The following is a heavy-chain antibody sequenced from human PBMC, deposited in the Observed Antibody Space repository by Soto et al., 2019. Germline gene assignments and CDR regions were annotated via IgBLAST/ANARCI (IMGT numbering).Heavy chain of an antibody. Sequence: QVQLVQSGAEVRKPGASVKVSCKASGYTFTSYAMHWLRQAPGQTLEWMGWINAGNGNTKYSQKFQGRVTITRDTSASTAYMELSSLRSEDTAVYYCASSYCSSTSCLDAFDIWGQGTMVTVSS. V-gene: IGHV1-3*01. CDR1: GYTFTSYA. D-gene: IGHD2-2*01. CDR3: ASSYCSSTSCLDAFDI. CDR2: INAGNGNT. J-gene: IGHJ3*02.